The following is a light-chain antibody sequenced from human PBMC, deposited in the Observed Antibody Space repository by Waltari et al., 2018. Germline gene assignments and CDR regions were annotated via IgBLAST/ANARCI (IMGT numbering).Light chain of an antibody. CDR3: QQYNSYST. CDR1: QGINTW. J-gene: IGKJ3*01. V-gene: IGKV1-5*03. Sequence: QMTQSPSTLSASVGARITITCRASQGINTWLDWYQQKPWKAPDLLIHRAYTLETGVPSRFSGSGSGTEFTLTISSLQPEDFATYYCQQYNSYSTFGPGTRVDIK. CDR2: RAY.